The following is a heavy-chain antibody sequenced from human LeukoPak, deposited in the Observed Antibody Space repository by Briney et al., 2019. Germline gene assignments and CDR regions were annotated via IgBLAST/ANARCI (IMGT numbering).Heavy chain of an antibody. Sequence: PGGSLRLSCAASVFTFSRYSMNWVREAPGKGLEWGSSISSSSRYIYYADSVKGRFTISRDNAKNSLYLQMNSLRAEDTAVYYCARFITRYSGYGRALDYWGQGTLVTVSS. CDR1: VFTFSRYS. D-gene: IGHD5-12*01. CDR3: ARFITRYSGYGRALDY. CDR2: ISSSSRYI. V-gene: IGHV3-21*01. J-gene: IGHJ4*02.